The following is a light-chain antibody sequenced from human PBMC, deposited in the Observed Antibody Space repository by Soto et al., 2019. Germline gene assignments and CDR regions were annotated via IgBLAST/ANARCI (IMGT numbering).Light chain of an antibody. V-gene: IGKV3-20*01. J-gene: IGKJ2*01. CDR2: GAS. CDR1: QSVSSSY. CDR3: QQYGSSANT. Sequence: EIVLTQSPGTLSLSPGERATLSCRASQSVSSSYLAWYQQKPGQAPRLLIYGASSRATGIPDRFSGSGSGTDFTLTISSLEPEDCAVYYCQQYGSSANTFGQGTKLEI.